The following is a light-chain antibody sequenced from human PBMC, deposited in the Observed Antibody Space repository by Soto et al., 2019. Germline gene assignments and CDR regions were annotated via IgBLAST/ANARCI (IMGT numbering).Light chain of an antibody. J-gene: IGKJ2*01. V-gene: IGKV1-5*01. CDR2: DAS. CDR3: QHYNSNPYT. CDR1: QSISSW. Sequence: DIQMTQSPSTLSASVGDRVTITCRASQSISSWLAWYQQKPGKAPKLLIYDASSLESGVPSRFSGSGSGTEFTLTISSLQPDDLATYYCQHYNSNPYTFGQGTKLEIK.